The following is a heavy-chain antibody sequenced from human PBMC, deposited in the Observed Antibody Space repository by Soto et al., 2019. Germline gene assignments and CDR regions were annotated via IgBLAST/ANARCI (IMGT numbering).Heavy chain of an antibody. D-gene: IGHD3-3*01. CDR2: ISGSGGRT. V-gene: IGHV3-23*01. J-gene: IGHJ6*02. Sequence: PGGSLRLSCAASGFTFSSYAMSWVRQAPGKGLEWVSAISGSGGRTYYADSVKGRFTISRDNSKNTLYLQMNSLRAEDTAVYYCAKVQSNYDFWSGYSLPTYYYYGMDVWGQGTTVTVSS. CDR1: GFTFSSYA. CDR3: AKVQSNYDFWSGYSLPTYYYYGMDV.